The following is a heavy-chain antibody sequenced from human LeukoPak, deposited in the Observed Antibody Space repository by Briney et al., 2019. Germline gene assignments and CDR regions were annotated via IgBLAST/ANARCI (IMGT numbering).Heavy chain of an antibody. Sequence: GGSLRLSCAASGFIFNNHAMRWVRLAPGKGLEWVTGISGGGGSTDYADSVKGWLTVSKDTSKNTLFLQMTSLKAEDTAIYYCAKEPDYGPVDYWGQGTLVTVSS. CDR1: GFIFNNHA. J-gene: IGHJ4*02. V-gene: IGHV3-23*01. CDR2: ISGGGGST. CDR3: AKEPDYGPVDY. D-gene: IGHD4/OR15-4a*01.